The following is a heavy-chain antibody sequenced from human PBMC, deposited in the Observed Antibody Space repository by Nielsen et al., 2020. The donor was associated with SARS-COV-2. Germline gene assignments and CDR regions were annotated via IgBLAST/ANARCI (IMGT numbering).Heavy chain of an antibody. D-gene: IGHD2-2*03. Sequence: GSLRLSCAASGFTFSSYDMHWVRQATGKGLEWVSAIGTAGDTYYPGSVKGRFTISRENAKNSLYLQMNSLRAGDTAVYYCARDHGFRYGMDVWGQGTTVTVSS. CDR1: GFTFSSYD. J-gene: IGHJ6*02. CDR2: IGTAGDT. CDR3: ARDHGFRYGMDV. V-gene: IGHV3-13*04.